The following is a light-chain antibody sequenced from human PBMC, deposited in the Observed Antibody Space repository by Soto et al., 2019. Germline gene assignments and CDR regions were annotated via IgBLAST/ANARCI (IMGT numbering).Light chain of an antibody. Sequence: EIVLTQSPGTLSLSPGDRATLSCRASETVTGKYLAWYQQKPGQAPRLLIYGASTRATGVPARFSGSGSGTEFTLTISSLQSEDIAVYSCQHYNNWPWTFGQGTKVDIK. CDR1: ETVTGK. V-gene: IGKV3-15*01. CDR2: GAS. J-gene: IGKJ1*01. CDR3: QHYNNWPWT.